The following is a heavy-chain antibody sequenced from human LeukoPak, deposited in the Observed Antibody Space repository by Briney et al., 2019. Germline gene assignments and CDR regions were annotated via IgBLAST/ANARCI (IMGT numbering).Heavy chain of an antibody. CDR1: GFTFSSYG. Sequence: GGSLRLSCAASGFTFSSYGMHWVRQAPGKGLERVAVISYDGSNKYYADSVKGRFTISRDNSKNTLYLQMNSLRAEDTAVYYCAKPYGDYGFYGMDVWGQGTTVTVSS. CDR3: AKPYGDYGFYGMDV. D-gene: IGHD4-17*01. V-gene: IGHV3-30*18. CDR2: ISYDGSNK. J-gene: IGHJ6*02.